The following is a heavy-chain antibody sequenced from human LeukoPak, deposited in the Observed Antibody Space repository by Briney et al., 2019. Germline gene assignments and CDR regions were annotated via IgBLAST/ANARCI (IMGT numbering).Heavy chain of an antibody. Sequence: GRSLRLSCAASGFTFDDYTMHWVRQAPGKGLEWVSLISWDGGSTYYADSVKGRFTISRDNSKNSLYLQMNSLRTEDTALYYCAKDTGGSSVGMDVWGQGTTVTVSS. CDR2: ISWDGGST. D-gene: IGHD6-6*01. CDR1: GFTFDDYT. V-gene: IGHV3-43*01. J-gene: IGHJ6*02. CDR3: AKDTGGSSVGMDV.